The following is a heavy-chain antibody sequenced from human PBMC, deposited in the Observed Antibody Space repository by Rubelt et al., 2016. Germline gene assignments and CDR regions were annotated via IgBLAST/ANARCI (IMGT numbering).Heavy chain of an antibody. Sequence: QVQLVQSGAEVKKPGASVKVSCKASGYIFTTYGISWVRQAPGQGLEWMGWISAYNGHTTYAQKVQVRVDLTTEPSTCTAYMERRGLRSDATAVYYCARGGYCSGGSCSPFDSWGQGTLVTVSS. J-gene: IGHJ4*02. CDR1: GYIFTTYG. V-gene: IGHV1-18*01. D-gene: IGHD2-15*01. CDR2: ISAYNGHT. CDR3: ARGGYCSGGSCSPFDS.